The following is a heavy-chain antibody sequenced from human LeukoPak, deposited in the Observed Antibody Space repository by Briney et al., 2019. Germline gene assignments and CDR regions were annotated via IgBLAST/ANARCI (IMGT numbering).Heavy chain of an antibody. CDR2: IHGSSDTT. J-gene: IGHJ4*02. V-gene: IGHV3-23*01. Sequence: GGSLRLSCAASAFTFSSYAMSWVRQAPGKGLEWLSTIHGSSDTTYYADSVKGRFTIPRDNSKNTLFLQMNSLRAEDTAVYYCARISGSRAWDFDYWGQGTLVTVSS. CDR1: AFTFSSYA. CDR3: ARISGSRAWDFDY. D-gene: IGHD1-26*01.